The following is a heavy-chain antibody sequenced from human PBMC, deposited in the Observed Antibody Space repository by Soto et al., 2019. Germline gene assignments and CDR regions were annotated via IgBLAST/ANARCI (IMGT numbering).Heavy chain of an antibody. CDR1: GGSISSSNW. CDR3: ATSSSSFYYYGMDV. CDR2: IYHSGST. V-gene: IGHV4-4*02. J-gene: IGHJ6*02. Sequence: LSLTCAVSGGSISSSNWWSWVRQPPGKGLEWIGEIYHSGSTNYNPSLKSRVTISVDKSKNQFSLKLSSVTAADTAVYYCATSSSSFYYYGMDVWGQGTTVTVSS. D-gene: IGHD6-6*01.